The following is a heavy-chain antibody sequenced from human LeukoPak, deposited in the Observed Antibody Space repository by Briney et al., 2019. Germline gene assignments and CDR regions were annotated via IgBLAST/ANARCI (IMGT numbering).Heavy chain of an antibody. J-gene: IGHJ6*03. CDR3: ARGSYYYMDV. CDR2: INPNDGST. V-gene: IGHV1-46*04. Sequence: ASVKVSCKASGYTFTNFYMHWVRQAPGQGLEWMGMINPNDGSTSYAQRLRGRVTMTRDTSTSTFYMELSTLRYEDTAIYCCARGSYYYMDVWGKGTTVTISS. CDR1: GYTFTNFY.